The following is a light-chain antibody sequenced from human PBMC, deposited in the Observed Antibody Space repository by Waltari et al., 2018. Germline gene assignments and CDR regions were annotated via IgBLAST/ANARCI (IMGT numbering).Light chain of an antibody. V-gene: IGLV2-14*01. CDR2: EVS. J-gene: IGLJ1*01. CDR1: SSDVGGFDY. Sequence: QSALTQPASVSGSPGQSITISCTGTSSDVGGFDYVSWYQQHPGKAPKVLIYEVSNRPSGVSNRVSGSKSGTTASLTISGLQADDEADYYCSSYTSRSTLYVFGTGTKVTVL. CDR3: SSYTSRSTLYV.